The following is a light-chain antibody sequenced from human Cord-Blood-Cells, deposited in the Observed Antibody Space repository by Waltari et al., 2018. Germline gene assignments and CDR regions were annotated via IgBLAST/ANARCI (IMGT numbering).Light chain of an antibody. J-gene: IGLJ3*02. V-gene: IGLV2-14*01. Sequence: QSALTQPASVSGSPGQSITISCTGTSSDVGGYNYVSWYQQHPGKAPKLMIYDVTKRPAGGSNRFSGSKSGKTASLTISGLQAEDEADYYCSSYTSSSTWVFGGGTKLTVL. CDR2: DVT. CDR1: SSDVGGYNY. CDR3: SSYTSSSTWV.